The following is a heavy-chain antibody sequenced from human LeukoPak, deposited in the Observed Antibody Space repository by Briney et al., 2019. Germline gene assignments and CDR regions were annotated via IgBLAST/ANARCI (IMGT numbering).Heavy chain of an antibody. Sequence: SETLSLTGAVYGGSFSGHYWTWIRQAPGKGLEWIGESTHSGSTNYNPSLKSRVTISVDTSRNQFSLKLTSMTAADTAVYHCARGRTGAAALDFWGPGTLVTVSS. V-gene: IGHV4-34*01. J-gene: IGHJ4*02. CDR1: GGSFSGHY. D-gene: IGHD2-2*01. CDR2: STHSGST. CDR3: ARGRTGAAALDF.